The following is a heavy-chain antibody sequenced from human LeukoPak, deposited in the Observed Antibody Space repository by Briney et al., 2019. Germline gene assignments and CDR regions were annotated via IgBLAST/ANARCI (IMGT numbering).Heavy chain of an antibody. V-gene: IGHV1-2*02. J-gene: IGHJ4*02. CDR1: GYTFTGYY. CDR3: ARELGIAVAGTSRGSDY. Sequence: PKASVKVSCKASGYTFTGYYMHWVRQAPGQGLEWMGWINPNSGGTNYAQKFQGRVTMTRDTSISTAYMELSRLRSDDMAVYYCARELGIAVAGTSRGSDYWGQGTLVTVSS. CDR2: INPNSGGT. D-gene: IGHD6-19*01.